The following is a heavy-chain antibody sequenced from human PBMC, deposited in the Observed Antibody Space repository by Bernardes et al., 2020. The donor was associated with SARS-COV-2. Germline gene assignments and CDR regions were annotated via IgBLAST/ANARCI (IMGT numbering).Heavy chain of an antibody. CDR3: ARTWGYDILTGTFGMDV. CDR1: GFTFSSYA. Sequence: GGSLRLSCAASGFTFSSYAMHWVRQAPGKGLEYVSAISSNGGSTYYANSVKGRFTISRDNSKNTLYLQMGSLRAEDMAVYYCARTWGYDILTGTFGMDVWGQGTTVTVSS. J-gene: IGHJ6*02. CDR2: ISSNGGST. D-gene: IGHD3-9*01. V-gene: IGHV3-64*01.